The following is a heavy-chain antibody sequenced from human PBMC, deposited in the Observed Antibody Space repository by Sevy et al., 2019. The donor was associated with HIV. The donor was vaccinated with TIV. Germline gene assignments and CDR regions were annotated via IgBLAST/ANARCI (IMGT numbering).Heavy chain of an antibody. CDR3: GKARGLYYYDSSGGIDY. Sequence: ASVKVSCKASGYSFSTYYIHWVRQAPGQRPEWMGIINPSGGNPAYAQEFQGRVGVTRDTSSNTVYMELSSLRSEDTAAYYCGKARGLYYYDSSGGIDYWGQGTLVTVSS. CDR2: INPSGGNP. J-gene: IGHJ4*02. CDR1: GYSFSTYY. D-gene: IGHD3-22*01. V-gene: IGHV1-46*01.